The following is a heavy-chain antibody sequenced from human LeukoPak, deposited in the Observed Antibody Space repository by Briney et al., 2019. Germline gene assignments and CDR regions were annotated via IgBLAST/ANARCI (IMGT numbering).Heavy chain of an antibody. J-gene: IGHJ6*02. CDR2: ISAYNGNT. V-gene: IGHV1-18*01. CDR3: ARGSHPITFGGVIVPYYYYYGMDV. D-gene: IGHD3-16*02. Sequence: ASVKVSCKASGYTFTSYGISWVRQAPGQGLEWMGWISAYNGNTNYAQKLQGRVTMTTDTSTSTAYMELRSLRSDDTAVYYCARGSHPITFGGVIVPYYYYYGMDVWGQGTTVTVSS. CDR1: GYTFTSYG.